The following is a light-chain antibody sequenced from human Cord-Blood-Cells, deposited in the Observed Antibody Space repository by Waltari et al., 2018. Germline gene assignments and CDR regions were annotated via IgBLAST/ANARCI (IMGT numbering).Light chain of an antibody. CDR2: DAS. CDR1: QSISSW. J-gene: IGKJ1*01. V-gene: IGKV1-5*01. CDR3: QQYNGYRT. Sequence: DIQMTQSPSTLSASVGDRVTITCRASQSISSWLAWYQQKPGKDPKLLIYDASSLESGVPSRFSGSGSGTEFTLTISSLQPDDFATYYCQQYNGYRTFGQGTKVEIK.